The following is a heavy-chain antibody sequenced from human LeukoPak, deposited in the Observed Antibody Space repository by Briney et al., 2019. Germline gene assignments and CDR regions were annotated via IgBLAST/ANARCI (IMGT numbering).Heavy chain of an antibody. Sequence: SVKVSCKASGGTFSSYAISWVRQAPGQGLEWMGRIIPILGIANYAQKFQGRVTITADKSTSTAYMELSSLRSEDTAVYYCARDVSSGPQNDPWGQGTLVTVSS. J-gene: IGHJ5*02. CDR3: ARDVSSGPQNDP. CDR2: IIPILGIA. V-gene: IGHV1-69*04. CDR1: GGTFSSYA. D-gene: IGHD6-19*01.